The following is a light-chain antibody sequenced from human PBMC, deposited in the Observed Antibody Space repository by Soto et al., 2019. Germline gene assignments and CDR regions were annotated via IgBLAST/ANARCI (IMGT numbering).Light chain of an antibody. V-gene: IGKV3-15*01. J-gene: IGKJ4*01. Sequence: ETVMTQSPATLSVSPGDRATLSCGASQSVGSKLAWYQKKPGQAPRLLIYDASTRATGISARFSGSGSGTEFTLTISSPQSEDFAVYYCQQYNNWPPLTFGGGTKVEIK. CDR3: QQYNNWPPLT. CDR1: QSVGSK. CDR2: DAS.